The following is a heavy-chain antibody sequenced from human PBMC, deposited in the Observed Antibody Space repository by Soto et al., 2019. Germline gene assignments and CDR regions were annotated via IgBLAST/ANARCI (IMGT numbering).Heavy chain of an antibody. V-gene: IGHV1-18*01. Sequence: ASVKVSCKAPGYTFTSYGISWARQAPGQGLEWMGWISAYNGNTNYAQKLQGRVTMTTDTSASTAYMELRSLRSDDTAVYYCARPKYSAPGYYYYYGMDVWGQGTTVTVSS. CDR1: GYTFTSYG. D-gene: IGHD2-15*01. CDR2: ISAYNGNT. J-gene: IGHJ6*02. CDR3: ARPKYSAPGYYYYYGMDV.